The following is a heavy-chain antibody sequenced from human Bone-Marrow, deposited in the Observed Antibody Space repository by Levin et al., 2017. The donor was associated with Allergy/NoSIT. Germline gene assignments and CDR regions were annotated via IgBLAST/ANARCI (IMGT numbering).Heavy chain of an antibody. Sequence: ASVKVSCTASGYTFNTYDINWVRQATGQGLEWMGWMNPNSGNTGYAQKFQGRVTMTRDTSVSTAYLELRSLRSEDSAVYYCARDWIGYCITNSCQSYFDYWGQGTLVTVSS. CDR2: MNPNSGNT. CDR1: GYTFNTYD. CDR3: ARDWIGYCITNSCQSYFDY. V-gene: IGHV1-8*01. J-gene: IGHJ4*02. D-gene: IGHD3-10*01.